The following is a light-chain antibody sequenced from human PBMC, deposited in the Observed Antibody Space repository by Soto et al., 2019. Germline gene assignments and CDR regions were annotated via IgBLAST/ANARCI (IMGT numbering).Light chain of an antibody. V-gene: IGKV1-5*01. CDR3: QQFAISTT. J-gene: IGKJ1*01. Sequence: DIQMTQSPSSVSASVGDRVTITCRASHNIERWMAWYQQKPGKAPSLLIFDASTLHSGVPSRFSGSGSGTDFTLTISSLQPDDFATYYCQQFAISTTFGQGTKVDI. CDR1: HNIERW. CDR2: DAS.